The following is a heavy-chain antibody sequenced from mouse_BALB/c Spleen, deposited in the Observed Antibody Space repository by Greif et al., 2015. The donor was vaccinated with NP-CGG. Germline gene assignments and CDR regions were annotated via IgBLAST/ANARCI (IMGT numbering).Heavy chain of an antibody. J-gene: IGHJ1*01. Sequence: VQLQQSGPELVKPGASVKISCKTSGYTFTEYTMHWVKQSRGESLEWIGGIYPNNAIPIYNQKFKGKATLTVDKSSSTAYMELRSLTSEDAAVYYCARKAVGYDWYSDVWGAGTTVTVSS. CDR1: GYTFTEYT. V-gene: IGHV1-18*01. D-gene: IGHD1-2*01. CDR3: ARKAVGYDWYSDV. CDR2: IYPNNAIP.